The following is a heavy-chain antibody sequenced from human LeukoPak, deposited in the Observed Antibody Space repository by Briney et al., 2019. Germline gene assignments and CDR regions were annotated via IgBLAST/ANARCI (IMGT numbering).Heavy chain of an antibody. V-gene: IGHV4-4*09. CDR2: IHSSGST. D-gene: IGHD6-6*01. CDR1: GGSISSYY. J-gene: IGHJ4*02. CDR3: ARLTRLSSSPDRYYFDY. Sequence: PPETLSLTCTVPGGSISSYYWSWIRQPPGKGLEWIGYIHSSGSTNYNPSLKSRVSISVATSKNQFYLKLSSVTAADTAVYYCARLTRLSSSPDRYYFDYWGQGTLVTVSS.